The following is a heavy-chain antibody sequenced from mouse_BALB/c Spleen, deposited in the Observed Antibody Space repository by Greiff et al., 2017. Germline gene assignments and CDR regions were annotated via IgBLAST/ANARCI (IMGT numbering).Heavy chain of an antibody. J-gene: IGHJ4*01. V-gene: IGHV5-17*02. D-gene: IGHD6-2*01. CDR1: GFTFSSFG. CDR3: ARRESYAMDY. CDR2: ISSGSSTI. Sequence: DVKLVESGGGLVQPGGSRKLSCAASGFTFSSFGMHWVRQAPEKGLEWVAYISSGSSTIYYADTVKGRFTISRDNPKNTLFLQMTSLRSEDTAMYYCARRESYAMDYWGQGTSVTVSS.